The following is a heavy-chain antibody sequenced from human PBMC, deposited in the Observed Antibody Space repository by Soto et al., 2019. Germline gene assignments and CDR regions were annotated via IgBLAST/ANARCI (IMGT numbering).Heavy chain of an antibody. D-gene: IGHD3-3*01. V-gene: IGHV1-46*01. CDR3: ARSEYIYDFWSGNNFDY. CDR2: INPSGGST. Sequence: ASVKVSCKASGYTFTSYYMHWVRQAPGQGLEWMGIINPSGGSTSYAQKFQGRVTMTRDTSTSTVYMELSSLRSEDTAVYYCARSEYIYDFWSGNNFDYWGQGTLVTVSS. J-gene: IGHJ4*02. CDR1: GYTFTSYY.